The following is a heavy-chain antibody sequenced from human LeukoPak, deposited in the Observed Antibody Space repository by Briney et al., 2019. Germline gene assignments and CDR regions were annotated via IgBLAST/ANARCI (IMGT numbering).Heavy chain of an antibody. J-gene: IGHJ3*02. CDR2: ISYDGYDK. D-gene: IGHD3-10*01. CDR3: AKDGRQRKTYYYGSGSANAFDI. CDR1: GFTFGGYG. Sequence: PGGSLRLSCAASGFTFGGYGIHWVRQAPGKGLEWVAFISYDGYDKYYADSVKGRFTISRDNSKNTVDLQMNSLRAEDTAVYYCAKDGRQRKTYYYGSGSANAFDIWGQGTMVTVSS. V-gene: IGHV3-30*18.